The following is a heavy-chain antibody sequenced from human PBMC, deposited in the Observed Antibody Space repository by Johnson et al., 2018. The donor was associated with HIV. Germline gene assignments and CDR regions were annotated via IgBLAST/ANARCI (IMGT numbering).Heavy chain of an antibody. Sequence: QMLLVESGGGVVQPERSLRITCAASGFTFNYYGIHWVRQAPGKGLEWVAFISFDGSNKDYADSVKGRFTISRDTSKNTLYLQMNSLKTEATAVYYCTTELSFTVTRGGGGDAFDIWGQGTMVSVSS. CDR1: GFTFNYYG. J-gene: IGHJ3*02. CDR2: ISFDGSNK. D-gene: IGHD4-17*01. V-gene: IGHV3-30-3*01. CDR3: TTELSFTVTRGGGGDAFDI.